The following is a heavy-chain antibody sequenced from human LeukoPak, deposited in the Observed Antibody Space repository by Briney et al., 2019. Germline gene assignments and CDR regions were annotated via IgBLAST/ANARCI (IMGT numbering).Heavy chain of an antibody. Sequence: GGSLRLSCAASGFTFSSYWMHWVRQAPGKGLVWVSRINSDGSSTSYADSVKGRFTISRDNAKNTLYLQMNSLRAEDTAVYYCARAGDYYGSGSYSWFDPWGQGTLVTVSS. J-gene: IGHJ5*02. D-gene: IGHD3-10*01. CDR2: INSDGSST. CDR1: GFTFSSYW. CDR3: ARAGDYYGSGSYSWFDP. V-gene: IGHV3-74*01.